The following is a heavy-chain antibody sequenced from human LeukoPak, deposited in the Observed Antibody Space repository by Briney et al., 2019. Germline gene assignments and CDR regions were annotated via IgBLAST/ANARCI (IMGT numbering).Heavy chain of an antibody. CDR2: IRFDGTNK. J-gene: IGHJ6*03. D-gene: IGHD3-10*01. CDR3: AKAPRHRGISMVRGVREDHYMDV. Sequence: GGSLRLSCAASGFTFSSYSMNWVRQAPGKGLEWVAFIRFDGTNKYYADAVKGRFTISRDNSKNTMYLQMNSLRAEETALEYCAKAPRHRGISMVRGVREDHYMDVWGKGTTVTISS. CDR1: GFTFSSYS. V-gene: IGHV3-30*02.